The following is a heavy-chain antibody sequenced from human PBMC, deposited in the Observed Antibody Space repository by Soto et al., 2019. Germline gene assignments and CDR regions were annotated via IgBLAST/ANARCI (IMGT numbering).Heavy chain of an antibody. CDR1: GYSFTSYW. D-gene: IGHD2-2*01. V-gene: IGHV5-51*01. J-gene: IGHJ6*02. CDR3: ERSADRTFYYYGMDV. CDR2: IYPGDSDT. Sequence: GESLKISCKGSGYSFTSYWIGWVRQMPGKGLEGMGIIYPGDSDTRYSPSFQGQVTISADKSISTAYLQWSSLKASDTAMYYCERSADRTFYYYGMDVWGQGTTVTVSS.